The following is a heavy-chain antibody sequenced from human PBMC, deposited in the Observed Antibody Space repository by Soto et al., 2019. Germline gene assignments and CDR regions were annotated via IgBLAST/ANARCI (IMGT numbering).Heavy chain of an antibody. CDR2: ISWNSGSI. CDR1: GFTFDDYA. V-gene: IGHV3-9*01. D-gene: IGHD5-18*01. CDR3: AKGSGYSYAKLDYFDY. J-gene: IGHJ4*02. Sequence: EVQLVEAGGGLVQPGRSLRLSCAASGFTFDDYAMHWVRQAPGKGLEWVSGISWNSGSIGYADSVKGRFTISRDNAKNSLYLQMNSLRAEDTALYYCAKGSGYSYAKLDYFDYWGQGTLVTVAS.